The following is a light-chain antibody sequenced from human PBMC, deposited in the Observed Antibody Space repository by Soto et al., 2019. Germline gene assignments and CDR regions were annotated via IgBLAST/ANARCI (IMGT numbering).Light chain of an antibody. CDR3: QHRSNWPPYT. J-gene: IGKJ2*01. V-gene: IGKV3-11*01. CDR1: QSVSRR. Sequence: EIVLTQSTATLSLSPGERATLSCRASQSVSRRLAWYEQKPGQAPRLLIYDASNRATGSPARFSGSGSGTDFTLTINSLEPEDSAVYYCQHRSNWPPYTFGQGTKLEI. CDR2: DAS.